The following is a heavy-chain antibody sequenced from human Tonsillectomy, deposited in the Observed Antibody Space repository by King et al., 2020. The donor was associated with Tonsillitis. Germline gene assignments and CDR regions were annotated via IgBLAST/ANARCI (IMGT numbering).Heavy chain of an antibody. Sequence: VQLQQWGAGLLKPSETLSLTCAVYDGSLSGYYWIWIRQPPGKGLEWIGEINYSGSTTYNPSLKSRVTISVDTSKNQFSLRLASVTAADAAVYYCARAPGRRAAAAVMDVWGKGTTLTVSS. J-gene: IGHJ6*03. CDR3: ARAPGRRAAAAVMDV. CDR2: INYSGST. CDR1: DGSLSGYY. D-gene: IGHD6-13*01. V-gene: IGHV4-34*01.